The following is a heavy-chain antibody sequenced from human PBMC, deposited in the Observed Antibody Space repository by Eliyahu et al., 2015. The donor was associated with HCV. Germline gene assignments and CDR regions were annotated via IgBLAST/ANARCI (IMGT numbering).Heavy chain of an antibody. CDR1: GGSISSSSYH. J-gene: IGHJ4*02. V-gene: IGHV4-39*01. D-gene: IGHD5-24*01. Sequence: QLQLQESGPGLVKPSETLSLTCTVPGGSISSSSYHWAWIRQPPGKGLEWVGSIYYRGSTYYNPSLKSRVTISVDTSKNQFSLNLSSVTAADTAVYYCASVWAGYTLGDYWGQGTLVTISS. CDR2: IYYRGST. CDR3: ASVWAGYTLGDY.